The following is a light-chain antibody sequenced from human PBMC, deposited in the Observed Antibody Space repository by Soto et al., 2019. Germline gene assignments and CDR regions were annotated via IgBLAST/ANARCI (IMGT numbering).Light chain of an antibody. J-gene: IGKJ4*01. CDR3: QQLRSYPST. CDR1: QDIRNY. V-gene: IGKV1-9*01. CDR2: DAS. Sequence: IQLTQSPSSLSASVGDRVTVTCRASQDIRNYLAWYQQKPGKAPKLLICDASTLYSGVPSRFSGSGSGTDLTITISGLQPEDFEAYYCQQLRSYPSTFGGGTKVEIK.